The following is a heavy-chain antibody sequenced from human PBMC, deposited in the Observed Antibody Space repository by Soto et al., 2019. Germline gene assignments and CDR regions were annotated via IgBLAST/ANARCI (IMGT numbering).Heavy chain of an antibody. CDR2: ISSSSSTI. CDR3: ARGPARSTRGYYYGMDV. V-gene: IGHV3-48*02. Sequence: EVQLVESGGGLVQPGGSLRLSCAASGFTFSSYSMNWVRQAPGKGLEWVSYISSSSSTIYYADSVKGRFTISRDNAKNSLYLQMNSLRDEDTAVYYCARGPARSTRGYYYGMDVWGQGTTVTVSS. CDR1: GFTFSSYS. D-gene: IGHD3-10*01. J-gene: IGHJ6*02.